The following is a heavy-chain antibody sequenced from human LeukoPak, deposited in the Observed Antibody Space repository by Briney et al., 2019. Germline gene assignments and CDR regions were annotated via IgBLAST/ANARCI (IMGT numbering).Heavy chain of an antibody. CDR2: IHYSGST. V-gene: IGHV4-59*12. CDR1: GGSINSYY. J-gene: IGHJ4*02. CDR3: ARGHTAVTRHFDF. D-gene: IGHD4-17*01. Sequence: SETLSLTCTVSGGSINSYYWSWIRQPPGKGLQWIGCIHYSGSTNYNPSLKSRVTISVDTSKNQFSLKLSSVTAADTAVYYCARGHTAVTRHFDFWGQGTLVTVSS.